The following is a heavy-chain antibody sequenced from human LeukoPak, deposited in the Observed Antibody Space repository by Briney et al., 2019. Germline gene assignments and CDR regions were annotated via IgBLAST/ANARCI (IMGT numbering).Heavy chain of an antibody. CDR2: INSDGRTT. Sequence: GGSLRLSCAASGFPFSNNWMHWVRQAPGKGLVWVSRINSDGRTTTYAASVKGRFTISRENAKNTLYLQMNSLRAEDTAVYYCAMIKEGWGQGTLVTVSS. CDR3: AMIKEG. V-gene: IGHV3-74*01. J-gene: IGHJ4*02. D-gene: IGHD3-22*01. CDR1: GFPFSNNW.